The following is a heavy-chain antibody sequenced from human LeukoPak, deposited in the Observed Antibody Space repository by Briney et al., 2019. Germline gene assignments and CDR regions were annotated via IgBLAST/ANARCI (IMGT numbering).Heavy chain of an antibody. J-gene: IGHJ4*02. CDR1: GFTVSSNY. D-gene: IGHD1-26*01. Sequence: GGSLRLSCAASGFTVSSNYMSWVRQAPGKGLEWVSVIYSGGSTYYADSVKGRFTISRDNSKNTLYLQMNSLRAEDTAVYYCARGPVSVGATALDYWGQGTLVTVSS. V-gene: IGHV3-53*01. CDR3: ARGPVSVGATALDY. CDR2: IYSGGST.